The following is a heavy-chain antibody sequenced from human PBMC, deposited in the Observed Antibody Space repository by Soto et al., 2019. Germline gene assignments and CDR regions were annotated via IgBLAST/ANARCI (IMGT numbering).Heavy chain of an antibody. V-gene: IGHV3-23*01. CDR3: AIRAAHAFDI. J-gene: IGHJ3*02. D-gene: IGHD6-25*01. Sequence: PGGSLRLSCAASGFTFSSYAMSWVRQAPGKGLEWVSAISGSGGSTYYADSVKGRFTISRDNSKDMLYLQMNSLRAEDTAVYYCAIRAAHAFDIWGQGTMVTVSS. CDR2: ISGSGGST. CDR1: GFTFSSYA.